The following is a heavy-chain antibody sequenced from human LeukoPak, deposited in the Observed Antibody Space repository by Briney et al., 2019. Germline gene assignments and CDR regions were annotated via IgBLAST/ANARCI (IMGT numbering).Heavy chain of an antibody. Sequence: GASVEVSCKASGGTFSSYAISWVRQAPGQGLEWMGGIIPIFGTANYAQKFQGRVTITADESTSTAYMELSSLRSEDTAVYYCARGTSNYDFWSGYYPTPTSYYGMDVWGQGTTVTVSS. J-gene: IGHJ6*02. D-gene: IGHD3-3*01. CDR1: GGTFSSYA. CDR3: ARGTSNYDFWSGYYPTPTSYYGMDV. V-gene: IGHV1-69*13. CDR2: IIPIFGTA.